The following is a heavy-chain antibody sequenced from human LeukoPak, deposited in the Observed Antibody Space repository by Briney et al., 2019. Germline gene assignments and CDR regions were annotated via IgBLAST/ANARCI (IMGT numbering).Heavy chain of an antibody. Sequence: SETLSLTCTVSGGSISSYYWSWIWQPPGKGLEWIGYXXYSGSTNYNPSLKSRVTISVDTSKNQFSLKLSSVTAADTAVYYCAREGYDFWSGYHLSAYYYGMDVWGQGTTVTVSS. CDR2: XXYSGST. CDR1: GGSISSYY. CDR3: AREGYDFWSGYHLSAYYYGMDV. J-gene: IGHJ6*02. V-gene: IGHV4-59*01. D-gene: IGHD3-3*01.